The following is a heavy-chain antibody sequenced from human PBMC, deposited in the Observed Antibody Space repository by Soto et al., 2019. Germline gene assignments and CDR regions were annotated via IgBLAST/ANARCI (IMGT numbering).Heavy chain of an antibody. CDR2: INHSGST. J-gene: IGHJ2*01. Sequence: SETLSLTCAGYGGSLSGYYWSWIRQPPGKGLEWIGEINHSGSTNYNPSLKSRVTISVDTSKNQFSLKLSSVTAADTAVYYCARSPYSSGWTPYWYFDLWGRGTLVT. CDR3: ARSPYSSGWTPYWYFDL. D-gene: IGHD6-19*01. V-gene: IGHV4-34*01. CDR1: GGSLSGYY.